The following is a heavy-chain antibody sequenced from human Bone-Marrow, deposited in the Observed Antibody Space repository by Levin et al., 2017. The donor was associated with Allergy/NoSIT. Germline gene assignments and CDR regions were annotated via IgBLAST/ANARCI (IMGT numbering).Heavy chain of an antibody. CDR1: GFTFSSYG. V-gene: IGHV3-33*01. D-gene: IGHD3-10*01. CDR2: IWYDGSNK. CDR3: ARDLYYMPGRY. J-gene: IGHJ4*02. Sequence: LSLTCAASGFTFSSYGMHWVRQAPGKGLEWVAVIWYDGSNKYYADSVKGRFTISRDNSKNTLYLQMNSLRAEDTAVYYCARDLYYMPGRYCGQGTLVTVSS.